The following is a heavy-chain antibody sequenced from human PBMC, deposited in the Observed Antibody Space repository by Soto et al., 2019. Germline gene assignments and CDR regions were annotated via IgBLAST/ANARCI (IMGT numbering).Heavy chain of an antibody. CDR3: ARGRQGLSSSLYYYYYGMDV. J-gene: IGHJ6*02. CDR2: INHSGST. V-gene: IGHV4-34*01. Sequence: PSETQSVISAASCETFSRYSRSWIRQLPFNGLEWIGQINHSGSTHYNPSLKSRVTISVDTSKNQFSLKLSSVTAADTAVYYCARGRQGLSSSLYYYYYGMDVWGQGTTVTVSS. D-gene: IGHD6-13*01. CDR1: CETFSRYS.